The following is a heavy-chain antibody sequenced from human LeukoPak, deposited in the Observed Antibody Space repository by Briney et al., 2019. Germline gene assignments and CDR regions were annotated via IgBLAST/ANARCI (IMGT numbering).Heavy chain of an antibody. CDR2: ISSSSGTI. CDR3: ARERGPVDY. CDR1: GFTFSSYS. Sequence: GGSLRLSCAASGFTFSSYSMNWVRQAPGKGLEWVSYISSSSGTIYYADSLQGRFTISRDNAKNSLYLQMNSLRAEDTAVYYCARERGPVDYWGQGTLVTVSS. V-gene: IGHV3-48*01. J-gene: IGHJ4*02. D-gene: IGHD3-10*01.